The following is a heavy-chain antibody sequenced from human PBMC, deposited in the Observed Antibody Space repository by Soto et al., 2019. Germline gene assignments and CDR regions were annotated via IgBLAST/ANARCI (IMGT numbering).Heavy chain of an antibody. CDR2: ISAYNGNT. D-gene: IGHD1-7*01. CDR3: ARDLTGTTAMDAFDI. CDR1: GYTFTSYG. Sequence: ASVKVSCKASGYTFTSYGISWVRQAPGQGLEWMGWISAYNGNTNYAQKLQGRVTMTTDTSTSTAYMELRSLRSEDTAVYYCARDLTGTTAMDAFDIWGQGTMVTVSS. V-gene: IGHV1-18*01. J-gene: IGHJ3*02.